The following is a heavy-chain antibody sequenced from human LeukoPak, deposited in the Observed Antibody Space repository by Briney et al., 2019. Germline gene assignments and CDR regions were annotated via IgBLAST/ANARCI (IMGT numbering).Heavy chain of an antibody. D-gene: IGHD3-22*01. CDR2: IYHTGST. CDR1: GASISSSY. Sequence: SETLSLTXTVSGASISSSYWSWIRQSPGKGMEWIGYIYHTGSTKYNPSLESRVTISVDTSKNQFSLKLTSVTAADTAVYYCARGYFGSRGYSNAFDYWGQGALVTVSS. V-gene: IGHV4-59*01. J-gene: IGHJ4*02. CDR3: ARGYFGSRGYSNAFDY.